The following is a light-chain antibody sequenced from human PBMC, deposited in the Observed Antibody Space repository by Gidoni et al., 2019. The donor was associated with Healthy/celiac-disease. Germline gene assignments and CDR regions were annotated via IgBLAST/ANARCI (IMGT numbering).Light chain of an antibody. CDR1: QSISSW. V-gene: IGKV1-5*03. CDR2: KAS. J-gene: IGKJ2*01. Sequence: DIQMTQSPSTLSASVGDRVTITCRASQSISSWLAWYQQKPGKAPKLLIYKASSLESGVPSRFSGSGSGTEFTLTISSLQPDDFATYYCQQYNSVYTFXQXTKLEIK. CDR3: QQYNSVYT.